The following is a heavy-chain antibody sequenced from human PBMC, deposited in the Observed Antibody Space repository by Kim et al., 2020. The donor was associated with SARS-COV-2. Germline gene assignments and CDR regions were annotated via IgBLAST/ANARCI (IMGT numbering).Heavy chain of an antibody. J-gene: IGHJ2*01. Sequence: GGSLRLSCAASGFTFSSYGMHWVRQAPGKGLEWVAVISYDGSNKYYADSVKGRFTISRDNSKNTLYLQMNSLRAEDTAVYYCAKDGQLRYFDWLLSHWYFGLWGRGTLVTVSS. CDR2: ISYDGSNK. CDR1: GFTFSSYG. CDR3: AKDGQLRYFDWLLSHWYFGL. V-gene: IGHV3-30*18. D-gene: IGHD3-9*01.